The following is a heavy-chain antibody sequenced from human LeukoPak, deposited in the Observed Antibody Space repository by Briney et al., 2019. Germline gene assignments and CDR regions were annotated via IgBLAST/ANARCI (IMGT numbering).Heavy chain of an antibody. CDR2: ISSDGTKE. CDR1: GITFSPHI. CDR3: ARDRRYYFDY. V-gene: IGHV3-30*03. J-gene: IGHJ4*02. Sequence: GRSLRLSCAASGITFSPHIMCWVRQAPGKGLEWVTTISSDGTKEYYADSVKGRFTISRDNSKNTLSLQMSSLRAEDTAMYYCARDRRYYFDYWGQGTLVTVSS.